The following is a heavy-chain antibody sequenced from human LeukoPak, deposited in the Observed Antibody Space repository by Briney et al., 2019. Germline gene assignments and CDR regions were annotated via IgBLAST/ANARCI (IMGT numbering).Heavy chain of an antibody. Sequence: SETLSLTCAVYGGSFSGYYWSWIRQPPGKGLEWVGEINHSGSTNYNPSLKSRVTISVDTSKNKSSLKLSSVTAADTAVYYCARVLDGGNSGAHYWGQGTLVTVSS. D-gene: IGHD4-23*01. CDR3: ARVLDGGNSGAHY. V-gene: IGHV4-34*01. CDR1: GGSFSGYY. CDR2: INHSGST. J-gene: IGHJ4*02.